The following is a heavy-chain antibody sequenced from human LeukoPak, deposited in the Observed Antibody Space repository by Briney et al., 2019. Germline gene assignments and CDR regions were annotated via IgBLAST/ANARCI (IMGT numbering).Heavy chain of an antibody. CDR2: ISAYNGNT. J-gene: IGHJ2*01. Sequence: ASVKVSCKASGYTFTSYGISWVRQAPGQGLEWMGWISAYNGNTNYAQKLQGRVTMTTDTSTSTAYMELRSLRSDDTAVYYCARGRSSGYSYWYFDLWGRGTLVTVSS. V-gene: IGHV1-18*01. D-gene: IGHD3-22*01. CDR3: ARGRSSGYSYWYFDL. CDR1: GYTFTSYG.